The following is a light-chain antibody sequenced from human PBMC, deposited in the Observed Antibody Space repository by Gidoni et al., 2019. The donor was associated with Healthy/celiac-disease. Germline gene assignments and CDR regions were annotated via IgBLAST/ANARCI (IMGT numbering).Light chain of an antibody. Sequence: EIVLTQSPATLSLSPGERATLSCRASQSVSSYLAWYQQKPGQAPRLLIYDASNRATGIPARFSGSGSGTDFTLTISSLEPEDFAVYYCQQRSNWYTFXQXTKLEI. CDR1: QSVSSY. CDR2: DAS. CDR3: QQRSNWYT. V-gene: IGKV3-11*01. J-gene: IGKJ2*01.